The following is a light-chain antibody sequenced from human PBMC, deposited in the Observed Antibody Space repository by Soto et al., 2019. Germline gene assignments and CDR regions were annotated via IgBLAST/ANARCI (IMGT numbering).Light chain of an antibody. J-gene: IGLJ2*01. CDR3: CSYAGSYTFSVV. V-gene: IGLV2-14*01. CDR1: MRDVGAYNL. CDR2: EVR. Sequence: QSALTQPASVSGSAGQSITISCSGTMRDVGAYNLVSWYQQHPGTAPKLIIYEVRNRPSGISSRFSGSRSGNTASLTISGLQSEDEGDYYCCSYAGSYTFSVVFGGGTKVTVL.